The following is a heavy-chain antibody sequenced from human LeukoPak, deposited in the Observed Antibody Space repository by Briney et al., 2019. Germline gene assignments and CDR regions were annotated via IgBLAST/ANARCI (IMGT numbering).Heavy chain of an antibody. CDR3: SRENGAFFPFGY. J-gene: IGHJ4*02. CDR1: GGSITTTNW. Sequence: SETLSLTCGVSGGSITTTNWWSGVRQLPGRGLQWIGEGSLEGVRNYNPSLTSRVTMSLDRAKNHLSLNLNSVTAADTAVYYCSRENGAFFPFGYWGQGILVTV. V-gene: IGHV4-4*02. CDR2: GSLEGVR. D-gene: IGHD2-8*01.